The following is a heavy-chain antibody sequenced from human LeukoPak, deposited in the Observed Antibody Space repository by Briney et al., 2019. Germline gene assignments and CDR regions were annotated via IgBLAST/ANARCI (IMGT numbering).Heavy chain of an antibody. CDR3: ARDSSPVGATGWFDP. CDR1: GGTFSSYA. J-gene: IGHJ5*02. D-gene: IGHD1-26*01. Sequence: SVEVSCKASGGTFSSYAISWVRQAPGQGLEWMGGIIPIFGTANYAQKFQGRVTITADESTSTAYMELSSLRSEDTAVYYCARDSSPVGATGWFDPWGQGTLVTVSS. V-gene: IGHV1-69*01. CDR2: IIPIFGTA.